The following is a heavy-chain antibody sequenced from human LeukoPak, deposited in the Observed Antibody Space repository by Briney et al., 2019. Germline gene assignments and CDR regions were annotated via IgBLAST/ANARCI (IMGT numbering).Heavy chain of an antibody. D-gene: IGHD3-22*01. V-gene: IGHV3-23*01. Sequence: GGSLRLSCAASGFTFSNYAMSWVRQAPGKGLEWVSAISGSASSTYHADSVKGRFTISRDNSKNTLYLQMNSLRAEDTAVYYCAKTGRRVTYYYDRSGPFDYWGQGTLVTVSS. CDR2: ISGSASST. CDR3: AKTGRRVTYYYDRSGPFDY. CDR1: GFTFSNYA. J-gene: IGHJ4*02.